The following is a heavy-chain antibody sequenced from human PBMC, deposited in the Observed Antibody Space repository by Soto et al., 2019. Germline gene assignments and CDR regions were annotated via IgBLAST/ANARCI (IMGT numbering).Heavy chain of an antibody. D-gene: IGHD2-21*01. J-gene: IGHJ4*02. V-gene: IGHV1-2*02. CDR3: ARPKYGETDYYS. CDR1: GYIFTDHY. CDR2: INPYSGGT. Sequence: ASVKVSCKASGYIFTDHYIHWLRQAPGQSLEWMGWINPYSGGTHFARKFQDRVTMARDTSVSTAYMELRSLKSDDTAVYYCARPKYGETDYYSWGQGTVVTCAS.